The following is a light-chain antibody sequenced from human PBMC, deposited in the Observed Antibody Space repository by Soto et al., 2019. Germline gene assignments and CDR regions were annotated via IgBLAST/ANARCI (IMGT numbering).Light chain of an antibody. CDR1: SSNIGSNS. CDR2: NND. Sequence: QSVLTQPPSGSGTPGQRVTISCSGTSSNIGSNSVSWYHHLPGTAPKLLMYNNDQRPSGVPDRFSGSKSDTSASLAISGLQSEDEAEYYCAAWDDSLNGPLFGGGTKLTVL. J-gene: IGLJ2*01. V-gene: IGLV1-44*01. CDR3: AAWDDSLNGPL.